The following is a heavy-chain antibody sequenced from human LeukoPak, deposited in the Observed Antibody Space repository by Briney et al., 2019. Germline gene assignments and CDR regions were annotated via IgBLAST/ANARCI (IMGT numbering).Heavy chain of an antibody. CDR1: GYSFANYW. D-gene: IGHD3-22*01. CDR2: MFPGDSDP. Sequence: GESLKISCKGSGYSFANYWIGWVRQMPGKGLEWMGIMFPGDSDPRYSPSFQGQVTISVDKSVSTAYLQWNSLKASDTAMYYCAGFQSSEGAFDIWGQGTMVTVSS. J-gene: IGHJ3*02. V-gene: IGHV5-51*01. CDR3: AGFQSSEGAFDI.